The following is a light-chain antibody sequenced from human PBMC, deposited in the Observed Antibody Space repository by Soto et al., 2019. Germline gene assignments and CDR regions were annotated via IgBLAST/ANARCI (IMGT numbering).Light chain of an antibody. V-gene: IGKV3-15*01. CDR2: GAS. J-gene: IGKJ1*01. Sequence: ETEMTQSPATLSVSPGERATLSCRASQSVSSNLAWYQQKPGQAPRLLIYGASTRATGIPARFSGSGSGTEFTLTISSLQSEDFAVYYCEQYNNWHSWTFGRGNKVEIK. CDR3: EQYNNWHSWT. CDR1: QSVSSN.